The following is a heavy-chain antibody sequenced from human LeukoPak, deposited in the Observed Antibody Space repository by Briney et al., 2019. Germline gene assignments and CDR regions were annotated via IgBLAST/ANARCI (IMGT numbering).Heavy chain of an antibody. J-gene: IGHJ6*02. D-gene: IGHD4-11*01. CDR1: GFTFSDYY. V-gene: IGHV3-11*01. Sequence: GGSLRLSCAASGFTFSDYYMSWIRQAPGKGLEWVSYISSSGSTIYYADSVKGRFTISRDNAKNSLYLQMNSLRAEDTAVYYCARDGTYSNIYCYYYGMDVWGQGTTVTVSS. CDR3: ARDGTYSNIYCYYYGMDV. CDR2: ISSSGSTI.